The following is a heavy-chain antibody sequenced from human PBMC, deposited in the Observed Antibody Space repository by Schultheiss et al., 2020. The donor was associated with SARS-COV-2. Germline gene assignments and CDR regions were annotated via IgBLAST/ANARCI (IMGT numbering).Heavy chain of an antibody. CDR2: INPNSGGT. Sequence: ASVKVSCKASGYTFTGYYMHWVRQAPGQGLEWMGWINPNSGGTNYAQKFQGWVTMIRDTSISTAYMELRSLRSDDTAVYYCARDRGVRTTVTTGLDPWGQGTLVTVSS. V-gene: IGHV1-2*04. J-gene: IGHJ5*02. D-gene: IGHD4-11*01. CDR3: ARDRGVRTTVTTGLDP. CDR1: GYTFTGYY.